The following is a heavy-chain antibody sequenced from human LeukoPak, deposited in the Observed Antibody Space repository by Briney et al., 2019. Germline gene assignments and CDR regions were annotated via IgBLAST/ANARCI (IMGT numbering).Heavy chain of an antibody. D-gene: IGHD2-2*02. Sequence: GGSLRLSCAASGFAFSSYAMTWVRQAPGKGLEWVSAISGTGDNTHYADSVKGRFTISRDSSKTTLYLQMDSLSVEDTALYYCAKAVKYHYFDYWGQGTLVAVSS. V-gene: IGHV3-23*01. CDR1: GFAFSSYA. CDR2: ISGTGDNT. CDR3: AKAVKYHYFDY. J-gene: IGHJ4*02.